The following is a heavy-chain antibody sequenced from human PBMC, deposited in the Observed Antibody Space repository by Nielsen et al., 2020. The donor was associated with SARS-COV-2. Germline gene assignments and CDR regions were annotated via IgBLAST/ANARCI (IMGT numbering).Heavy chain of an antibody. CDR2: ISYDGGNT. J-gene: IGHJ4*02. CDR3: TKGAQLGDF. Sequence: GGSLRLSCAASGVTLSDYAMHWVRQAPGKGLEWVAVISYDGGNTYYADSVKGRFTLSRDDSRNTVFLQMNSLRPEDTAVYYCTKGAQLGDFWGQGTLVTVSS. V-gene: IGHV3-30*14. CDR1: GVTLSDYA. D-gene: IGHD6-13*01.